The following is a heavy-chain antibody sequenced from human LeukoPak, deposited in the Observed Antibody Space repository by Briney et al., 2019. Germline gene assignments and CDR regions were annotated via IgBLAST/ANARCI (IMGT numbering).Heavy chain of an antibody. Sequence: GGSLRLSCAASGFTFSNYAMHWVRQAPGKGLEWVAVRSYDGSNKYYADSVKGRFTISRDNSKNTLYLQMNSLRVEDTAVYYCARDPGPYGDYMDVWGKGTTVTVSS. CDR2: RSYDGSNK. V-gene: IGHV3-30*04. CDR3: ARDPGPYGDYMDV. D-gene: IGHD1-1*01. CDR1: GFTFSNYA. J-gene: IGHJ6*03.